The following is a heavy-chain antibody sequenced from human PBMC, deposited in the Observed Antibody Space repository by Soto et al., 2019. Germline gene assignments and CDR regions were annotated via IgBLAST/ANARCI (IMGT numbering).Heavy chain of an antibody. CDR1: GGSISSSSYY. CDR2: IYYSGST. Sequence: QLQLQESGPGLVKPSETLSLTCTVSGGSISSSSYYWGWIRQPPGKGLEWIGSIYYSGSTYYNPTRKSRVTIPVDTSKNQSPLKLSSVTAADPAVYSLARPVTSYEIFGVVMEHFDYWGQGTLVSVSS. J-gene: IGHJ4*02. CDR3: ARPVTSYEIFGVVMEHFDY. V-gene: IGHV4-39*01. D-gene: IGHD3-3*01.